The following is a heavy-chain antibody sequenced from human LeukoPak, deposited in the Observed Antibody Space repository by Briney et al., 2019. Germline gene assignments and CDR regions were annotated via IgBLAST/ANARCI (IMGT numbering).Heavy chain of an antibody. D-gene: IGHD6-13*01. Sequence: SETLSLTCTVSGGSISSGGYSWSWIRQHPGKGLEWIGYIYYSGSTYYNPTLKSRVTISVDTSKNQFSLKLSSVTAADTAVYYCARDRDKQQLDPWGQGTLVTVSS. J-gene: IGHJ5*02. CDR3: ARDRDKQQLDP. V-gene: IGHV4-31*03. CDR1: GGSISSGGYS. CDR2: IYYSGST.